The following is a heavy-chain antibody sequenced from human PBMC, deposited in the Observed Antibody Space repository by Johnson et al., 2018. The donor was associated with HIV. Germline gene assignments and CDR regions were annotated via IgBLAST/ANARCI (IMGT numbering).Heavy chain of an antibody. D-gene: IGHD6-13*01. Sequence: QMQLVESGGGLVKPGGSLRLSCAVSGFTFSDHYMSWIRQAPGKGLEWVSYISSSSSSIYYADSLKGRFTISRDNAENSLYLQMNSLRAEDTAVYYCARDGGVAAAVGVVAFDIWGQGTMVTVSS. V-gene: IGHV3-11*04. CDR2: ISSSSSSI. CDR3: ARDGGVAAAVGVVAFDI. CDR1: GFTFSDHY. J-gene: IGHJ3*02.